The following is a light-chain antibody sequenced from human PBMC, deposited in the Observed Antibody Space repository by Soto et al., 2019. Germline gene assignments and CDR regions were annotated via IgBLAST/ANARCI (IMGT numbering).Light chain of an antibody. CDR3: SSYTSSSTLEV. J-gene: IGLJ3*02. CDR2: EVS. CDR1: SGDIGGYNY. V-gene: IGLV2-14*01. Sequence: QAVLTQPASVSGSPGQSITISCTGTSGDIGGYNYVSWYQQHPGKAPKLMIYEVSNRPSGVSNRFSGSKSGNTASLTISGLQAEDEGDYYCSSYTSSSTLEVFGGGTKLTVL.